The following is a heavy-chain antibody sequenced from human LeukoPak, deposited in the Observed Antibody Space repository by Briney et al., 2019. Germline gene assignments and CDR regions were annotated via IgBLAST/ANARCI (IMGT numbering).Heavy chain of an antibody. J-gene: IGHJ5*02. CDR1: GFTFSSYA. D-gene: IGHD2-2*01. V-gene: IGHV3-23*01. Sequence: GGSLRLSCAASGFTFSSYAMSWVRQAPGKGLEWVSAISGSGGSTYYADSVKGRFTISRDNSKNTLYLQMNSLRAEDTAVYYCARSARYCSSTSCLGNWFDPWGQGTLVTVSS. CDR3: ARSARYCSSTSCLGNWFDP. CDR2: ISGSGGST.